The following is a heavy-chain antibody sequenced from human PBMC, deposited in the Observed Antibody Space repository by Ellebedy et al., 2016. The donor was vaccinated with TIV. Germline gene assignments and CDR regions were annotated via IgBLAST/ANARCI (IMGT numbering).Heavy chain of an antibody. CDR3: ARRHDSSGYYPFDL. CDR2: IYPGDSDP. J-gene: IGHJ4*02. V-gene: IGHV5-51*01. Sequence: GESLKISCKGSGYSFTSYWIGWVRQMPGKGLEWMGIIYPGDSDPIYSPSFQGQVTISADKSISTAYPQWSSLKASDTAMYYCARRHDSSGYYPFDLWGQGTLVTVSS. CDR1: GYSFTSYW. D-gene: IGHD3-22*01.